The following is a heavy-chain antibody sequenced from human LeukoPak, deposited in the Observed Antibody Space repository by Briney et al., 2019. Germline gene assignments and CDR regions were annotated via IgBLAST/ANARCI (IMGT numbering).Heavy chain of an antibody. J-gene: IGHJ3*02. D-gene: IGHD6-19*01. V-gene: IGHV4-34*01. CDR3: AKHIAVAGIVAFDI. CDR1: GGSFSGYY. Sequence: PSETLSLTCAVYGGSFSGYYWSWIRQPPGKGLEWIGEINHSGGTNYNPSLKSRVTISVDTSKNQFSLKLSSVTAADTAVYYCAKHIAVAGIVAFDIWGQGTMVTVSS. CDR2: INHSGGT.